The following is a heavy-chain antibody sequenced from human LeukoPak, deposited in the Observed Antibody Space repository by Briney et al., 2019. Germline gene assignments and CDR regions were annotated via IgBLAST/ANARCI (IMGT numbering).Heavy chain of an antibody. CDR1: GFTFSSYW. D-gene: IGHD1-14*01. V-gene: IGHV3-74*01. Sequence: GGSLRLSCAASGFTFSSYWMHWVRQVPGKGLVWVARINPGGSSRTYADSVKGRFTISRDNAKNTLYLQMDSLRAEDTGVYYCARSNQADDYWGQGTLVTVSS. CDR3: ARSNQADDY. CDR2: INPGGSSR. J-gene: IGHJ4*02.